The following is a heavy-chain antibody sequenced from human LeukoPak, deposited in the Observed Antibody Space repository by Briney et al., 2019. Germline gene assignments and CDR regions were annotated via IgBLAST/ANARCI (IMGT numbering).Heavy chain of an antibody. D-gene: IGHD5-24*01. Sequence: GGSLRLSCAASGFTFNSYWMHWVRQAPGKGLVWVSRINSDGSSTSSADSVKGRFTISRDNAKNTLYLQMNSLRAEDTAVYYCAKDQEEMATNYYFDYWGQGTLVTVSS. J-gene: IGHJ4*02. CDR2: INSDGSST. V-gene: IGHV3-74*01. CDR1: GFTFNSYW. CDR3: AKDQEEMATNYYFDY.